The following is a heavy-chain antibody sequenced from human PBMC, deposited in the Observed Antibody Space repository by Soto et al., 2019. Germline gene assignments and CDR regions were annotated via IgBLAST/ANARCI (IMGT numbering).Heavy chain of an antibody. CDR1: GFTFSNAW. Sequence: GGSLRLSCAASGFTFSNAWMNWVRQAPGKGLEWVGRIKSKTDGGTTDYAAPVKGRFTISRDDSKNTLYLQMNSLKTEDTAVYYCISLGYTAMVKIVDYWGQGTLVTVSS. D-gene: IGHD5-18*01. V-gene: IGHV3-15*07. CDR2: IKSKTDGGTT. J-gene: IGHJ4*02. CDR3: ISLGYTAMVKIVDY.